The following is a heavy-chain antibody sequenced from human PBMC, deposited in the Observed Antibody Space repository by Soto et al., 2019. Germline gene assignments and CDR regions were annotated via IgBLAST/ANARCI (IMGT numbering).Heavy chain of an antibody. CDR3: AKDIFLGVARTYEYYYGMKV. Sequence: GGSLRLSCAASRFTFDDYAMHWVRQAPGKGLEWVSGISWNSGSIGYADSVKGRFTISRDNAKNSLYLQMNSVRAEDAALYYCAKDIFLGVARTYEYYYGMKVWAEGNTVTVSS. D-gene: IGHD3-3*01. J-gene: IGHJ6*01. CDR2: ISWNSGSI. V-gene: IGHV3-9*01. CDR1: RFTFDDYA.